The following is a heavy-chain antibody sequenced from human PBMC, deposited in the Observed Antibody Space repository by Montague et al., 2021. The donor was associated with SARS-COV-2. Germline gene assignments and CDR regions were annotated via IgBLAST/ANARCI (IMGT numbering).Heavy chain of an antibody. CDR3: ANCYNGSYNY. CDR2: IYHTCSP. CDR1: RGSLRLSSFP. V-gene: IGHV4-39*01. D-gene: IGHD1-26*01. J-gene: IGHJ4*01. Sequence: SETLSLTCTVSRGSLRLSSFPRGWFRQPPGKGPECIGSIYHTCSPYYDPSLESRVTMSVDNSKNQFSLMLPSVTDAGTAVYYCANCYNGSYNYWGHGSLVTVSS.